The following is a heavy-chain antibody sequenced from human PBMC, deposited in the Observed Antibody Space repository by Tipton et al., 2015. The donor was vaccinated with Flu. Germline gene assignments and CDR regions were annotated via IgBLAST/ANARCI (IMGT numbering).Heavy chain of an antibody. CDR1: GGSMSNYY. D-gene: IGHD6-19*01. CDR3: VRRRAVAGFFGFDY. J-gene: IGHJ4*02. Sequence: TLSLTCTVSGGSMSNYYWCWIRQPPGKGLEWIGYVYYSRTTNYNPSLNSRVTMSLDTSNNQFSLRLSSVTAADTAVYYCVRRRAVAGFFGFDYWGQGALVTVSS. CDR2: VYYSRTT. V-gene: IGHV4-59*08.